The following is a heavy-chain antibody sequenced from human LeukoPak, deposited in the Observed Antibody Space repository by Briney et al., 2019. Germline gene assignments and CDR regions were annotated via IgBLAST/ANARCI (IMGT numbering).Heavy chain of an antibody. D-gene: IGHD4-17*01. Sequence: GASVKVSCKASGGTFSSYAISWVRQAPGQGLEWMGRLIPIFGTANYAQKFQGRVTITTDESTSTAYMELSSLRSEDTAVYYCARDPPLGYGDYALRFDPWGQGTLVTVSS. CDR2: LIPIFGTA. V-gene: IGHV1-69*05. CDR3: ARDPPLGYGDYALRFDP. J-gene: IGHJ5*02. CDR1: GGTFSSYA.